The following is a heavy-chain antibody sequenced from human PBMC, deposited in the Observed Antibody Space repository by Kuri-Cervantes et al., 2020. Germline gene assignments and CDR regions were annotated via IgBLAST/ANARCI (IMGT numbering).Heavy chain of an antibody. J-gene: IGHJ5*02. D-gene: IGHD1-26*01. CDR1: GFTFSDYY. CDR3: ARDTSVGRNWFDP. Sequence: GESLKISCAASGFTFSDYYMSWIRQAPGKGLEWVSYISSSGSTIYYADSVKGRFTISRDNSKNTLYLQMNSLRAEDAAVYYCARDTSVGRNWFDPWGQGTLVTASS. CDR2: ISSSGSTI. V-gene: IGHV3-11*04.